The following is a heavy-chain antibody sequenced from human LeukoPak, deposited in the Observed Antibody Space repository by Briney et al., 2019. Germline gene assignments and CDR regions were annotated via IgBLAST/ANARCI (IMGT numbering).Heavy chain of an antibody. Sequence: SQTLSLTCTVSGGSISSGSYYWSWIRQPAGKGLEWIGRIYTSGSTNYNPSLKSRVTISVDTSKNQFSLKLSFVTAADTAVYYCARDPDYDSSRGAFDYWGQGTLVTVSS. CDR2: IYTSGST. V-gene: IGHV4-61*02. J-gene: IGHJ4*02. D-gene: IGHD3-22*01. CDR1: GGSISSGSYY. CDR3: ARDPDYDSSRGAFDY.